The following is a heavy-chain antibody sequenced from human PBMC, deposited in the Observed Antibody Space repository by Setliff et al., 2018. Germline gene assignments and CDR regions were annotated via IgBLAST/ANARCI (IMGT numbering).Heavy chain of an antibody. V-gene: IGHV4-61*02. D-gene: IGHD3-3*02. Sequence: KASETLSLTCTVSGGSISSSSYYWSWIRQSAGKGLEWIGRIYVSTGSTNYSPSLKSRVSISVDRSKNQFSLNLTSVTAADTAVYYCARAGFELGQYNWFDPWGQGTQVTVSS. CDR3: ARAGFELGQYNWFDP. CDR2: IYVSTGST. J-gene: IGHJ5*02. CDR1: GGSISSSSYY.